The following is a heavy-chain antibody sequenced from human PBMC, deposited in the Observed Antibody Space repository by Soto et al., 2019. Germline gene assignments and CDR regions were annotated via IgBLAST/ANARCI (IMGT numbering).Heavy chain of an antibody. D-gene: IGHD2-2*01. CDR3: ARDRGVVVSLQPDY. J-gene: IGHJ4*02. CDR1: GFTFSSYG. CDR2: IWYDGSNK. Sequence: PGGSLRLSCAASGFTFSSYGMHWVRQAPGKGLEWVAVIWYDGSNKYYADSVKGRFTISRDNSKNTLYLQMNSLRAEDTAVYYCARDRGVVVSLQPDYWGQGTLVTVSS. V-gene: IGHV3-33*01.